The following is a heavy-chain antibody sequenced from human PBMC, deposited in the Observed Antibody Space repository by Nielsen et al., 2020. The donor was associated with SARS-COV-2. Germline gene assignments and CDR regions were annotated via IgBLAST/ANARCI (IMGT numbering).Heavy chain of an antibody. V-gene: IGHV3-30*14. CDR2: ISYDGSNK. Sequence: GESLKISCAASGFTFSSYAMHWVRQAPGKGLEWVAVISYDGSNKYYADSVKGRFTISRDNSKNTLYLQMNSLRAEDTAVYYCARDRRFLEWLSWGQGTLVTVSS. D-gene: IGHD3-3*01. J-gene: IGHJ5*02. CDR1: GFTFSSYA. CDR3: ARDRRFLEWLS.